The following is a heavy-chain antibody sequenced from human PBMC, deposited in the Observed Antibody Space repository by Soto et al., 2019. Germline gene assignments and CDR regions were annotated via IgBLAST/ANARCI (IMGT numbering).Heavy chain of an antibody. Sequence: ASVNVSCKASGGTFSSYTISWVRQAPGQGLEWMGRIIPILGIANYAQKFQGRVTITADKSTSTAYMELSSLRSEDTAVYYCARDCSGGSCYSGYYYYMDVWGKGTTVTVSS. CDR2: IIPILGIA. D-gene: IGHD2-15*01. CDR3: ARDCSGGSCYSGYYYYMDV. J-gene: IGHJ6*03. CDR1: GGTFSSYT. V-gene: IGHV1-69*04.